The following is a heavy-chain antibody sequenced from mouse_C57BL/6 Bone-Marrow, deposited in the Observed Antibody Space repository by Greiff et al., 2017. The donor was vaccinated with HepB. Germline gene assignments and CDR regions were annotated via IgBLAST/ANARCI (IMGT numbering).Heavy chain of an antibody. Sequence: QVQLQQSGPGLVQPSQSLSITCTVSGFSLTSYGVHWVRQSPGKGLEWLGVLWRGGSTDYNAAFMSRLSITKDNSKSQVFFKMNSQQADDTGIYYCAKDGQLRLRGAMDYWGQGTSVTVSS. V-gene: IGHV2-5*01. J-gene: IGHJ4*01. CDR2: LWRGGST. D-gene: IGHD3-2*02. CDR3: AKDGQLRLRGAMDY. CDR1: GFSLTSYG.